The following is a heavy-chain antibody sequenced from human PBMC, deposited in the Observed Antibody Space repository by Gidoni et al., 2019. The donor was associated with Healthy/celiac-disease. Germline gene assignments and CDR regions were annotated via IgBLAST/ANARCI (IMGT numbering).Heavy chain of an antibody. J-gene: IGHJ4*02. Sequence: QVQLQESGPGLVKPSGTLSLTCAVSGGSLSRSNWWSWVRQPPGKGLEWIGEIYHSGSTNHNPSLKSRVTISVDKSKNQFSLKLRSVTAADTAVYYCARVPGLGHYSDSSGYFDYWGQGTLVTVSS. D-gene: IGHD3-22*01. CDR1: GGSLSRSNW. V-gene: IGHV4-4*02. CDR3: ARVPGLGHYSDSSGYFDY. CDR2: IYHSGST.